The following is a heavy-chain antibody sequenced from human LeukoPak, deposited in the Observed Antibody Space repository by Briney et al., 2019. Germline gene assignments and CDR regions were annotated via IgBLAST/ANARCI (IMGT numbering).Heavy chain of an antibody. V-gene: IGHV4-59*01. J-gene: IGHJ4*02. CDR3: ARAAGPNYFDY. CDR1: GGSISTDS. Sequence: QTSETLSLTCTVSGGSISTDSWSWIRQPPGKGLEWIGYIYYSGSTNYNPSLKSRVTISVDTSKNQFSLKLSSVTAADTAVYYCARAAGPNYFDYWGQGTLVTVSS. CDR2: IYYSGST.